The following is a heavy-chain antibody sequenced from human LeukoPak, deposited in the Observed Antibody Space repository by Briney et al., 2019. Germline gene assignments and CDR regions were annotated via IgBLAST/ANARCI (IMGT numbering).Heavy chain of an antibody. D-gene: IGHD1-1*01. V-gene: IGHV3-66*01. Sequence: GSLRLSCAASGFTVSGTYMSWVRQAPGKGLEWVSVIYAGGSTFYADSVKGRFTISRDTSENTLYLQMNSLTAEDTAVYYCARDIWNDAYWGQGTLVTVSS. CDR2: IYAGGST. J-gene: IGHJ4*02. CDR3: ARDIWNDAY. CDR1: GFTVSGTY.